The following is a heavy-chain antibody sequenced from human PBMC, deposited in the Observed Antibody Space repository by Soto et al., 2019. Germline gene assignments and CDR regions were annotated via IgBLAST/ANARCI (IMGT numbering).Heavy chain of an antibody. J-gene: IGHJ3*02. CDR2: IRGTT. D-gene: IGHD2-21*01. Sequence: TGGSLRLSCAASGFTITSYSMNWVRQAPGKGLEWVSYIRGTTHYADSVKGRFTISRDNARSSLYLQMNSLRADDTAVYYCARDDSSAFDIWGQGTMVTVSS. CDR3: ARDDSSAFDI. CDR1: GFTITSYS. V-gene: IGHV3-48*01.